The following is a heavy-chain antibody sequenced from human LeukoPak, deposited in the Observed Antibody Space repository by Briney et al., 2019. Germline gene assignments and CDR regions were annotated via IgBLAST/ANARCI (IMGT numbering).Heavy chain of an antibody. J-gene: IGHJ4*02. D-gene: IGHD5-18*01. Sequence: SETLSLTCTVSGGSISSSSYYCGWIRQPPGKGLEWIGSIYYSGSTYYNPSLKSRVTISVDTSKNQFSLKLSSVTAADTAVYYCARRGYSWEFDYWGQGTLVTVSS. CDR3: ARRGYSWEFDY. V-gene: IGHV4-39*01. CDR1: GGSISSSSYY. CDR2: IYYSGST.